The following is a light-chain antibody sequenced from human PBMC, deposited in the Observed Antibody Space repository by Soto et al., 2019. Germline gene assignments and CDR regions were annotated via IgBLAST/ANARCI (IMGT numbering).Light chain of an antibody. CDR1: QSISSW. V-gene: IGKV1-5*01. CDR3: QHYNSYSEA. Sequence: DIQMTQSPSTLSASVGDRVTITCRASQSISSWLAWYQQKPGKAPNLLIYDASNLEDGVPSRFSGSGSGTEFTLTISSLQPDDFATYYCQHYNSYSEAFGQGTKVDIK. J-gene: IGKJ1*01. CDR2: DAS.